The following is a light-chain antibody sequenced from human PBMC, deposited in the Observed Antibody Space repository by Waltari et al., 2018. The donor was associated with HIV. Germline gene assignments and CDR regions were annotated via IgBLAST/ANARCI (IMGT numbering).Light chain of an antibody. V-gene: IGLV2-23*02. CDR2: EVS. J-gene: IGLJ2*01. Sequence: QSAVTQPASVSGSPGPSITISCTGTSSDVGGYNLSSWYQQHPGKAPKLMIYEVSKRPSGVSNRFSGSKSGNTASLTISGLQAEDEADYYCCAYAGSTTYVIFGGGTKLTVL. CDR1: SSDVGGYNL. CDR3: CAYAGSTTYVI.